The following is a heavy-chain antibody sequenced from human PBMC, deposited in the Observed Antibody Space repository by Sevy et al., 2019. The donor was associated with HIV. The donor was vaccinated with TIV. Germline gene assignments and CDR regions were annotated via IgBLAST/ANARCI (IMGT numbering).Heavy chain of an antibody. CDR1: GYRFTDYW. D-gene: IGHD1-1*01. CDR2: IYPGDSYT. Sequence: GESLKISCKGSGYRFTDYWIVWVRQMPGKGLEWMGIIYPGDSYTTYSPSFQGQVTISVDKSISTAYLQWSSLKASDAAIFYCARGARGTLPSYYYYPMDVWGQGTTVTVSS. J-gene: IGHJ6*02. V-gene: IGHV5-51*01. CDR3: ARGARGTLPSYYYYPMDV.